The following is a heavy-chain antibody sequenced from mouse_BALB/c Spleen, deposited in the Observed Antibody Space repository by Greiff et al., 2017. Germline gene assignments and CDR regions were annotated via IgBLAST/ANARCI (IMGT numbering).Heavy chain of an antibody. D-gene: IGHD3-3*01. CDR2: IRSGGST. J-gene: IGHJ4*01. Sequence: EVKLLESGGGLVKPGGSLKLSCAASGFTFSSYAMSWVRQTPEKRLEWVASIRSGGSTYYPDSVKVRFTIARDNARNVLYLQMSSLRSEDTAMYYCASRDCEAMDYWGQGTSVTVSS. CDR3: ASRDCEAMDY. CDR1: GFTFSSYA. V-gene: IGHV5-6-5*01.